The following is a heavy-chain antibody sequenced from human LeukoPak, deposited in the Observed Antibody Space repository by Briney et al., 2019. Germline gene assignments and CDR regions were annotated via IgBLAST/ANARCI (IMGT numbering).Heavy chain of an antibody. D-gene: IGHD3-22*01. CDR2: ICTSGTT. CDR1: GGSMSGNC. V-gene: IGHV4-4*07. Sequence: SETLSLTCTVSGGSMSGNCWTWIRQPAGTGLEWIGRICTSGTTNYNPSLKSRVTMSVDSSKTQFSLNLTSVTAADTAVYSCAGVPKYYISSGYYYIDVFDIWGQGTMVIVSS. CDR3: AGVPKYYISSGYYYIDVFDI. J-gene: IGHJ3*02.